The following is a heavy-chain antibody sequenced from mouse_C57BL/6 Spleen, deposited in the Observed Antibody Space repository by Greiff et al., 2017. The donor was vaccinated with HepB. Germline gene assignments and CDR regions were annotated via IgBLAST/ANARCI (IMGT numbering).Heavy chain of an antibody. V-gene: IGHV1-63*01. CDR1: GYTFTNYW. CDR3: ARSGGDYGNPYYFDY. J-gene: IGHJ2*01. Sequence: VQLQQSGAELVRPGTSVKMSCKASGYTFTNYWIGWAKQRPGHGLEWIGDIYPGGGYTNYNEKFKGKATLTADKSSSTAYMQFSSLTSEDSAIYYCARSGGDYGNPYYFDYWGQGTTLTVSS. D-gene: IGHD2-1*01. CDR2: IYPGGGYT.